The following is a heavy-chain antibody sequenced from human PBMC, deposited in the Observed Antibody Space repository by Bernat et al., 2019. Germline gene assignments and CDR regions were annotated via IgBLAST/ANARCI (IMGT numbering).Heavy chain of an antibody. Sequence: QVQLVESGGGVVQPGRSLRLSCAASGFTFSSYAMHWVRQAPGKGLEWVAVISYDGSNKYYADSVKGRFTISRDNSKNTLYLQMNSLRAEGTAVYYCARDFLRERWLHRLDYWGQGALVTVSS. D-gene: IGHD5-24*01. J-gene: IGHJ4*02. CDR1: GFTFSSYA. V-gene: IGHV3-30-3*01. CDR2: ISYDGSNK. CDR3: ARDFLRERWLHRLDY.